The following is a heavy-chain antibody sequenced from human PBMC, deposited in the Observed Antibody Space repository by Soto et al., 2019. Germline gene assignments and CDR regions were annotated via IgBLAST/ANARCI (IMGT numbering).Heavy chain of an antibody. CDR3: ARVSWRGKYGMDV. CDR1: GFTFSDSY. V-gene: IGHV3-11*01. Sequence: QVQLVESGGGLVKPGGSLRLSCAASGFTFSDSYMSWIRQAPGKGLEWMSYITFSGNTVYYADSLKGRFTISRDNAKNSLYVQMNRLRAEDPAVYYCARVSWRGKYGMDVWGQGTTVTVSS. J-gene: IGHJ6*02. CDR2: ITFSGNTV.